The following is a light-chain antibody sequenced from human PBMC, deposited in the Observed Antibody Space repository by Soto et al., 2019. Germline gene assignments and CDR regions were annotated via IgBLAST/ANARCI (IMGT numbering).Light chain of an antibody. Sequence: EIVMTQSPATLSVSPGERATLSCRASQSVSSNLVWYQQRPGQAPRLLIFGASTRATDIPARFSGSGSGSDFTLTISSLQSEDFAVYYCQHYNNWPKTFGQGTKVDIK. CDR1: QSVSSN. V-gene: IGKV3-15*01. J-gene: IGKJ1*01. CDR3: QHYNNWPKT. CDR2: GAS.